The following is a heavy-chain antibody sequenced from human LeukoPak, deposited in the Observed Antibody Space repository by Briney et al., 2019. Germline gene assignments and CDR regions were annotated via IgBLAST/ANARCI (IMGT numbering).Heavy chain of an antibody. CDR3: ARGGVAAAGMDMDV. V-gene: IGHV3-66*02. D-gene: IGHD6-13*01. CDR2: IYSGGST. J-gene: IGHJ6*02. CDR1: GVTVSSNY. Sequence: GGSLRLSCAASGVTVSSNYMSWVRQAPGKGREWVSVIYSGGSTYYADSVKGRFTISRDNSKNTLYLQMNSLRAEDTAVYYYARGGVAAAGMDMDVWGQGTTVTVSS.